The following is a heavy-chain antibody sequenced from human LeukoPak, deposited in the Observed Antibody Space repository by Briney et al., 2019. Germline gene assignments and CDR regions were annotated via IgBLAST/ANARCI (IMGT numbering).Heavy chain of an antibody. CDR1: GYTFTSD. CDR3: ARGAVSRDCTGGSCYHLDI. J-gene: IGHJ3*02. D-gene: IGHD2-15*01. CDR2: MNPKSGNT. Sequence: GASVKVSCKASGYTFTSDINWVRQATGQGLEWMGWMNPKSGNTGYAQKFQGRVTMTREISIRTAYMEVNSLRSEDTAVYYCARGAVSRDCTGGSCYHLDIWGQGTMVTVSS. V-gene: IGHV1-8*01.